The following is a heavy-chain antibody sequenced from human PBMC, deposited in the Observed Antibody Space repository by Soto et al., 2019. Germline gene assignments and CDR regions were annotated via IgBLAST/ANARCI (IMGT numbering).Heavy chain of an antibody. CDR2: INAGNGNR. CDR3: ARDLGGWRDY. Sequence: VQLVQSGAEVKKPGASVKVSCKASGYTFTSYAMYWVRQAHGQRLEWMGWINAGNGNRKYSQKFQDRVTITRDTSACIAYMELSSLTSEDTAVYYCARDLGGWRDYWGQGTLVPVSS. J-gene: IGHJ4*02. D-gene: IGHD6-19*01. V-gene: IGHV1-3*01. CDR1: GYTFTSYA.